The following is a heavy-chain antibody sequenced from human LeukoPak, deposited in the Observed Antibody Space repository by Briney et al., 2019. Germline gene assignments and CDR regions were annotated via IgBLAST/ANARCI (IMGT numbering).Heavy chain of an antibody. Sequence: ASVKVSCKASGYTFTGYYMHWVRLAPGQGLEWMGWINPNSGGTNYAQKFQGRVTITRDTSISTAYMELSRLRSDDTAVYYCARDLNGYSGYDVGGNWFDPWGQGTLVTVSS. J-gene: IGHJ5*02. D-gene: IGHD5-12*01. CDR2: INPNSGGT. CDR3: ARDLNGYSGYDVGGNWFDP. CDR1: GYTFTGYY. V-gene: IGHV1-2*02.